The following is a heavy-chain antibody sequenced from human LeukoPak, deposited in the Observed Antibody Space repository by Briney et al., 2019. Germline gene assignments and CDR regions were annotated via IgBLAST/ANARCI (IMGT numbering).Heavy chain of an antibody. J-gene: IGHJ4*02. Sequence: NPGGSLRLSCAASGFTFTTYSMNWVRQAPGKGLEWVSSIGTSSTYYAYSVKGRFTISRDNAKNSLYLQMNSLRVEDSAVYYCARDYYGDYFFDFWGQGTLVTVSS. CDR1: GFTFTTYS. CDR3: ARDYYGDYFFDF. V-gene: IGHV3-21*01. D-gene: IGHD4-17*01. CDR2: IGTSST.